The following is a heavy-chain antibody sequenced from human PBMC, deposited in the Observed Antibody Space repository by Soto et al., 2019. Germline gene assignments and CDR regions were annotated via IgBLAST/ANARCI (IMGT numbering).Heavy chain of an antibody. CDR2: IYYSGIT. CDR3: ARLEGDYDSFDY. Sequence: SETLSLTCTVSGGSVSSYYWSWIRQPPGKGLEWIGYIYYSGITNYNPSLRSRVSISVDTSKNQFSLKLNSVTAADTAVFYCARLEGDYDSFDYWGQGTLVTVSS. J-gene: IGHJ4*02. V-gene: IGHV4-59*02. CDR1: GGSVSSYY. D-gene: IGHD4-17*01.